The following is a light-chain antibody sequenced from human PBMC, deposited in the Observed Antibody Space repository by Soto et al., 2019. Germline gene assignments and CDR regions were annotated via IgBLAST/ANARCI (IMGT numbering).Light chain of an antibody. CDR3: QQYNTYPMYT. Sequence: DIQMTQSPSTLSASVGDRVTITCLASQSISTWLAWYQQKPGKAPKLLIYRASSLESGVPSRFSGSGSGTELTLTVSSLQPDDFATYFCQQYNTYPMYTFGQGTKLEIK. CDR2: RAS. CDR1: QSISTW. V-gene: IGKV1-5*03. J-gene: IGKJ2*01.